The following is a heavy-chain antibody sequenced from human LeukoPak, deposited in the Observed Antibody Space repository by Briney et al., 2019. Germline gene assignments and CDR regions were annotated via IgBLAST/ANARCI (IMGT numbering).Heavy chain of an antibody. Sequence: SETLSLTCTVSGGSISSSSYYWGWIRQPPGKGLEWIGSIYYSGSTYYNPSLKSRVTISVDTSKNQFSLKLSSVTAADTAVYYCARDSPYSNYVGDYYYYMDVWGKGTTVTVSS. J-gene: IGHJ6*03. V-gene: IGHV4-39*02. D-gene: IGHD4-11*01. CDR1: GGSISSSSYY. CDR2: IYYSGST. CDR3: ARDSPYSNYVGDYYYYMDV.